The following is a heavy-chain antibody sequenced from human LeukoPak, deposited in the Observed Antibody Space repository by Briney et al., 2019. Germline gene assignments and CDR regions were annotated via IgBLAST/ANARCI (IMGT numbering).Heavy chain of an antibody. CDR1: GFTFSDYY. CDR2: ISSSGSNI. Sequence: GGSLRLSCAASGFTFSDYYMSWIRQAPGKGLEWVSYISSSGSNICYADSVKGRFTISRDNAKNSLYLQMNSLRAEDTAVYYCARDILTGSQSRFQHWGQGTLVTVSS. CDR3: ARDILTGSQSRFQH. J-gene: IGHJ1*01. D-gene: IGHD3-9*01. V-gene: IGHV3-11*04.